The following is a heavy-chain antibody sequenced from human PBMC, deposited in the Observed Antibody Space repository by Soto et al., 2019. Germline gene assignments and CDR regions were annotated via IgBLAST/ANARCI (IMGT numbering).Heavy chain of an antibody. CDR3: GGGVGSSPPRY. J-gene: IGHJ4*02. CDR1: GGTISVYY. Sequence: KTSETLSLTSTISGGTISVYYWSWIRQSPRQGLEWIGYVNDNGRPSYSPSLKIRVTIPADKSKNQIPLKLTSATAANTAVHYCGGGVGSSPPRYWGRGTLVTV. CDR2: VNDNGRP. D-gene: IGHD3-9*01. V-gene: IGHV4-59*01.